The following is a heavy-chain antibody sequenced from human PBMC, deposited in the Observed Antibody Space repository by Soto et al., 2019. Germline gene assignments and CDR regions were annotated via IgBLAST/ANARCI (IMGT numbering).Heavy chain of an antibody. CDR2: IKSKSDGGTT. V-gene: IGHV3-15*01. CDR3: TTSQPGGSNGYIGDYYGMDV. Sequence: EVQLVESGGGLVKPGGSLRLSCAASGFTFSKAWMSWVRQAPGKGLEWVGRIKSKSDGGTTDFAAPVKGRFTISRDDSKSTLDLQMNSLKGDDTAVYYCTTSQPGGSNGYIGDYYGMDVWGQGTTVTVSS. CDR1: GFTFSKAW. J-gene: IGHJ6*02. D-gene: IGHD1-1*01.